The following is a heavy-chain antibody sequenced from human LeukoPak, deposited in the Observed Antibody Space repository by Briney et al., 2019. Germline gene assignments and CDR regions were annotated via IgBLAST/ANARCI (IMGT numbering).Heavy chain of an antibody. CDR3: ESARYSYGTYFDY. D-gene: IGHD5-18*01. Sequence: SETLSLTCTVYGGSFSGYYWSWIRQPPGKGLEWIGEINRSGSTNYNPSLKSRVTISVDTSKNQFSLKLSSVTAADTAVYYCESARYSYGTYFDYWGQGTLVTVSS. J-gene: IGHJ4*02. V-gene: IGHV4-34*01. CDR1: GGSFSGYY. CDR2: INRSGST.